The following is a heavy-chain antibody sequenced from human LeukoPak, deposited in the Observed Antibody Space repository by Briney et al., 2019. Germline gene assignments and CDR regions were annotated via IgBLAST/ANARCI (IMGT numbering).Heavy chain of an antibody. Sequence: PSETLSLTCTVSGGSISSYYWSWVRQAPGKGLEWVSAINGGGDATEYADSVKGRFTISRDNSKNTLYLQMNSLRPEDTAVYYCARCTASCYANAFDVWGQGTLLTVSS. CDR1: GGSISSYY. D-gene: IGHD2-2*01. CDR2: INGGGDAT. CDR3: ARCTASCYANAFDV. V-gene: IGHV3-23*01. J-gene: IGHJ3*01.